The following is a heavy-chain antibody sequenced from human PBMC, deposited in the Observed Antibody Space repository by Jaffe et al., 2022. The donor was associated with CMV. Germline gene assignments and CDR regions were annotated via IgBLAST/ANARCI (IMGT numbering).Heavy chain of an antibody. V-gene: IGHV1-69*01. CDR3: AHDQYCSGGSCYAFDI. J-gene: IGHJ3*02. Sequence: QVQLVQSGAEVKKPGSSVKVSCKASGGTFSSYAISWVRQAPGQGLEWMGGIIPIFGTANYAQKFQGRVTITADESTSTAYMELSSLRSEDTAVYYCAHDQYCSGGSCYAFDIWGQGTMVTVSS. CDR1: GGTFSSYA. D-gene: IGHD2-15*01. CDR2: IIPIFGTA.